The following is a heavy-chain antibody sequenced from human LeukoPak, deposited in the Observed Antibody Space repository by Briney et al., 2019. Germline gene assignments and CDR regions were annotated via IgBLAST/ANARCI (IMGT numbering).Heavy chain of an antibody. D-gene: IGHD5-12*01. CDR2: ISYYGGNQ. CDR1: GFTFSYYG. V-gene: IGHV3-30*18. J-gene: IGHJ4*02. Sequence: GGSLRLSCAASGFTFSYYGMHWVRQAPGKGLEWVAVISYYGGNQYYVDSVKGRFTISRDNSKNTLCLQMISLRVEDTAVYYCAKSESGYNDYVSGGFDYWGQGTLVTVSS. CDR3: AKSESGYNDYVSGGFDY.